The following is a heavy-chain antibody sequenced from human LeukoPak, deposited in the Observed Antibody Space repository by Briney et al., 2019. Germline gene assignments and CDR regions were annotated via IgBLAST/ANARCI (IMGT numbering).Heavy chain of an antibody. D-gene: IGHD6-19*01. CDR2: IYTSGST. CDR3: ARAPVTGHWYFDL. Sequence: SQTLSLTCTVSGGSISSGSYYWSWIRQPAGKGLEWIGRIYTSGSTNYNPSLKSRLTISVDTSKNHFSLKLNSVTAADTAVYYCARAPVTGHWYFDLWGRGTLVTVSS. J-gene: IGHJ2*01. V-gene: IGHV4-61*02. CDR1: GGSISSGSYY.